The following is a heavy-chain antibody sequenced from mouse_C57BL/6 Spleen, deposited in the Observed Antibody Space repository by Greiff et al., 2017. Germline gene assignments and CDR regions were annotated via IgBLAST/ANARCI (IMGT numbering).Heavy chain of an antibody. Sequence: QVQLQQSGPELVKPGASVKISCKASGYAFSSSWMNWVKQRPGKGLEWIGRIYPGDGDTNYNGKFKGKATLTADKSSSTAYMQLSSLTSEDSAVYFCARFGYDAGVYYCGQGTTLTLSS. V-gene: IGHV1-82*01. CDR3: ARFGYDAGVYY. CDR1: GYAFSSSW. CDR2: IYPGDGDT. J-gene: IGHJ2*01. D-gene: IGHD2-2*01.